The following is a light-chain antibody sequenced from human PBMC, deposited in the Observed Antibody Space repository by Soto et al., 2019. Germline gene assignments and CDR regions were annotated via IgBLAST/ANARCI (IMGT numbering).Light chain of an antibody. CDR1: QGISTY. Sequence: DIQMTLSPSSLSASVGDRVTITCRASQGISTYLIWYQQRQGKAPKLLMYAASNLVSGVPSRFSGSGSGTEFTLTISSLQPEDFATYYCQQSYRTPYTFGQGTKLETK. V-gene: IGKV1-39*01. CDR2: AAS. J-gene: IGKJ2*01. CDR3: QQSYRTPYT.